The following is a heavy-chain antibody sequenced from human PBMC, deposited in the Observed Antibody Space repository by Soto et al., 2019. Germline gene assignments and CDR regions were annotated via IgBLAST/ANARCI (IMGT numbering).Heavy chain of an antibody. Sequence: TLSLTCAVYGGSFSGYYWSWIRQPPGKGLEWIGEINHSGSTNYNPSLKSRVTISVDTSKNQFPLKLSSVTAADTAVYYCARGPTARQGPPSYYGMDVWGQGITVTVSS. CDR3: ARGPTARQGPPSYYGMDV. D-gene: IGHD6-6*01. V-gene: IGHV4-34*01. CDR1: GGSFSGYY. CDR2: INHSGST. J-gene: IGHJ6*02.